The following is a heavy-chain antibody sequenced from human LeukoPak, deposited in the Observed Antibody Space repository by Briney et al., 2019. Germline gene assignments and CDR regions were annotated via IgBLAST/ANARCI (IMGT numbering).Heavy chain of an antibody. Sequence: GASVKVSCKASGYTFTSYAMHWVRQAPGQRLEWMGWINAGNGNTKYSQKFQGRVTITRDTSISTAYMELSRLRSDDTAVYYCARDSVAGYYYYGMDVWGQGTTVTVSS. J-gene: IGHJ6*02. CDR1: GYTFTSYA. V-gene: IGHV1-3*01. CDR3: ARDSVAGYYYYGMDV. D-gene: IGHD6-19*01. CDR2: INAGNGNT.